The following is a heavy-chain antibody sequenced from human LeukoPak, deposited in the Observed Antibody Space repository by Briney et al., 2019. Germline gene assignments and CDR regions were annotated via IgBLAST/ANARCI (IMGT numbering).Heavy chain of an antibody. Sequence: GGSLRLSCAASGFIFTDYWMYWVRQAPGRGLAWVANIKEDGSEKNYVDSVKGRFTISRDNAKNSVYLQMNSLRAEDTALYHCARGYGSYNRGDYWGQGTLVTVSS. CDR3: ARGYGSYNRGDY. CDR2: IKEDGSEK. D-gene: IGHD1-26*01. V-gene: IGHV3-7*03. J-gene: IGHJ4*02. CDR1: GFIFTDYW.